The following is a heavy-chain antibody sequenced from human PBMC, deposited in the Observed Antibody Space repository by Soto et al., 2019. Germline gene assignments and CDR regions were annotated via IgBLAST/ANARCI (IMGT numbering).Heavy chain of an antibody. Sequence: QVQLVQSGAEVKKPGASVKVSCKASGYTFTGYYMHWVRQAPGQGLEWMGWINPNSGCTNYAQKFQVWVTMTRDTTIRTAYLELSRPRTDDTAVYYCARGVVVTAKQRSRGWLDPWRQGNLVTVSS. CDR3: ARGVVVTAKQRSRGWLDP. V-gene: IGHV1-2*04. CDR1: GYTFTGYY. CDR2: INPNSGCT. J-gene: IGHJ5*02. D-gene: IGHD2-15*01.